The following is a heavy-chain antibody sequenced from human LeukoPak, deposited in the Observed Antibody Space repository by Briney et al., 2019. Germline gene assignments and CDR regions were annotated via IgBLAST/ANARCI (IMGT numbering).Heavy chain of an antibody. CDR1: GGSFRGYY. CDR3: ARGLTYSSSWYGY. Sequence: SETLSLTCAVYGGSFRGYYWSWIRQPPGKGLEWIGEINHSGSTNYNPSLKSRVTISVDTSKNQFSLKLSSVTAADTAVYYCARGLTYSSSWYGYWGQGTLVTVSS. J-gene: IGHJ4*02. D-gene: IGHD6-13*01. V-gene: IGHV4-34*01. CDR2: INHSGST.